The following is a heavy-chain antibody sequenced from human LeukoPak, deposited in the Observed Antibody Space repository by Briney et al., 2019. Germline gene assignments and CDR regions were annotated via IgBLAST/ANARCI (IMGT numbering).Heavy chain of an antibody. CDR3: ARSGAMEWLFGNDAFDI. CDR2: IYTSGST. V-gene: IGHV4-4*07. D-gene: IGHD3-3*01. CDR1: GGSISSYY. Sequence: PSETLSLTCTVSGGSISSYYWSWIRQPAGKGLEWIGRIYTSGSTNYNPSLKSRVTMSLDTSKNQFSLKLSSVTAADTAVYYCARSGAMEWLFGNDAFDIWGQGTMVTVSS. J-gene: IGHJ3*02.